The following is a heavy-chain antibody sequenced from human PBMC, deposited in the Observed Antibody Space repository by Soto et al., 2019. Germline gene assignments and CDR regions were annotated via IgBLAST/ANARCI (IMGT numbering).Heavy chain of an antibody. D-gene: IGHD3-3*01. J-gene: IGHJ6*02. CDR3: ARVYYDFWSGYPSQPKNYYYYGMDV. V-gene: IGHV3-33*01. CDR2: IWYDGSNK. Sequence: GGSLRLSCAASGFTFSSYGMHWVRQAPGKGLEWVAVIWYDGSNKYYADSVKGRFTISRDNSKNTLYLQMNSLRAEDTAVYYCARVYYDFWSGYPSQPKNYYYYGMDVWGQGTTVTVSS. CDR1: GFTFSSYG.